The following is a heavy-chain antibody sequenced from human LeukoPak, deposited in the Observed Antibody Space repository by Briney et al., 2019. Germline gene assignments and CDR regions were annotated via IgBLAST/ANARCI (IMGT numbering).Heavy chain of an antibody. Sequence: TSETLSLTCTVSGGSISSGSYYWSWIRQPAGKGLKWFGRIYTSGSTNYNPSLKSRVTISVDTSKNQFSLKLSSVTAADTAVYYCARVASGSYYNYYYYYMDVWGKGTTVTVSS. CDR3: ARVASGSYYNYYYYYMDV. CDR1: GGSISSGSYY. V-gene: IGHV4-61*02. CDR2: IYTSGST. J-gene: IGHJ6*03. D-gene: IGHD1-26*01.